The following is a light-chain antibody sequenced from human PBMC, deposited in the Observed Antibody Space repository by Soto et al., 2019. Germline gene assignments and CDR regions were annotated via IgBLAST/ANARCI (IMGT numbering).Light chain of an antibody. CDR2: DKT. J-gene: IGLJ2*01. CDR1: TGTVTTGLY. Sequence: QAVVTQEPSLTVSPGGTVTLTCGSSTGTVTTGLYPYWFQQKPGQAPRPLIYDKTEKYSWTPARFSGSLLGAKAALTLSGAQPEDEADYYCLLVFDSVVVFGGGTKLTVL. V-gene: IGLV7-46*01. CDR3: LLVFDSVVV.